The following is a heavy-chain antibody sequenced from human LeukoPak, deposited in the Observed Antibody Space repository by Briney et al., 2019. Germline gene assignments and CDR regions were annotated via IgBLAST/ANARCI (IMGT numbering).Heavy chain of an antibody. Sequence: SETLSLTCTVSGGSISSYYWSWIRQPPGKGLEWIGYIYYSGSTNYNPSLKSRVTISVDTSKNQFSLKLSSVTAADTAVYYCARDLGPPIVVVIQHAFDIWGQGTMVTVSS. CDR1: GGSISSYY. CDR2: IYYSGST. CDR3: ARDLGPPIVVVIQHAFDI. V-gene: IGHV4-59*12. D-gene: IGHD2-21*01. J-gene: IGHJ3*02.